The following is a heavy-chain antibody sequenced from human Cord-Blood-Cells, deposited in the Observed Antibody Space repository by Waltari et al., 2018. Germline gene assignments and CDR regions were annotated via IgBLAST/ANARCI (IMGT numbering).Heavy chain of an antibody. CDR3: ARDIRWELLTSAFDI. J-gene: IGHJ3*02. V-gene: IGHV4-38-2*02. CDR1: GYSISSGYY. CDR2: IYHSGIT. Sequence: QVQLQESGPGLVKPSETLSLTCAVSGYSISSGYYWGWIRQPPGKGLEWIGSIYHSGITYYDPSLKIRGTISVDTSKNQFSLKLSSLTAADTAVYYCARDIRWELLTSAFDIWGQGTMVTVSS. D-gene: IGHD1-26*01.